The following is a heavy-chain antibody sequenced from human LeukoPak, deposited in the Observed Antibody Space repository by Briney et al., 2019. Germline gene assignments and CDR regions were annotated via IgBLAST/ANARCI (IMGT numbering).Heavy chain of an antibody. CDR2: ISGSGGST. Sequence: PGGSLRLSCAASGFTFSSYAMSWVRQAPGKGLEWVSDISGSGGSTYYADSVKGRFTISRDNSKNTLYLQMNSLRAEDTAVYYCAKAPYGGNTNWFDPWGQGTLVTVSS. J-gene: IGHJ5*02. CDR3: AKAPYGGNTNWFDP. D-gene: IGHD4-23*01. V-gene: IGHV3-23*01. CDR1: GFTFSSYA.